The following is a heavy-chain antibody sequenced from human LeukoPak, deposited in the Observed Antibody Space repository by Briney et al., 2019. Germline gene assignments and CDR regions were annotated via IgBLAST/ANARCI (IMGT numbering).Heavy chain of an antibody. Sequence: GGSLRLSCETSGFTFSSYGMHWVRQAPGKGLEWVAFIRYDGSNKYYADSVKGRSTISRDNSKNTLYLQMNSLRAEDTAVYYCAKVAGVGSGWAFFDYWGQGTLVTVSS. CDR1: GFTFSSYG. V-gene: IGHV3-30*02. D-gene: IGHD6-19*01. J-gene: IGHJ4*02. CDR3: AKVAGVGSGWAFFDY. CDR2: IRYDGSNK.